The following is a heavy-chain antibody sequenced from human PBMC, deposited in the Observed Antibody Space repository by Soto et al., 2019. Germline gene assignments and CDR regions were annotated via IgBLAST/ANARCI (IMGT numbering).Heavy chain of an antibody. J-gene: IGHJ5*02. CDR3: ASSGGYPP. V-gene: IGHV3-48*01. CDR2: ISSSSHTT. Sequence: EVQLVESGGGLVQPGGSLRLSCAASGFTFSTYSMNWVRQAPGKGLEWLSYISSSSHTTYYADSVKGRFTISRDNAKNALYLQMDSLRAEDTAVYYCASSGGYPPWGQGTLVTDSS. D-gene: IGHD2-15*01. CDR1: GFTFSTYS.